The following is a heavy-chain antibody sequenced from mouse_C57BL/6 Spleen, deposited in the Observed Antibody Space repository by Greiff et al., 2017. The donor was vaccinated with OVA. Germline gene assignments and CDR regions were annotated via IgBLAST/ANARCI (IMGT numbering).Heavy chain of an antibody. CDR1: GFTFSSYA. J-gene: IGHJ4*01. Sequence: EVKLVESGGGLVKPGGSLKLSCAASGFTFSSYAMSWVRQTPEKRLEWVATISDGGSYTYYPDTGKGRFPISRDNAKNNLYLQMSPLNSEDTAMYYCARALTGTGPYYYAMDYWGQGTSVTVSS. CDR2: ISDGGSYT. D-gene: IGHD4-1*01. CDR3: ARALTGTGPYYYAMDY. V-gene: IGHV5-4*03.